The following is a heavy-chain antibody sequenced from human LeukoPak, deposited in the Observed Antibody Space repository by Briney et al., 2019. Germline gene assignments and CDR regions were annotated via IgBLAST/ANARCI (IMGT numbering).Heavy chain of an antibody. V-gene: IGHV1-24*01. CDR3: AKDSSSWYASGAFDI. CDR2: FDPEDGET. D-gene: IGHD6-13*01. CDR1: GYTLTELS. Sequence: GASVKVSCKVSGYTLTELSMHWVRQAPGKGLEWLGGFDPEDGETIYAQKFQGRVTMTEDTSTDTAYMELSSLRAEDTAVYYCAKDSSSWYASGAFDIWGQGTMVTVSS. J-gene: IGHJ3*02.